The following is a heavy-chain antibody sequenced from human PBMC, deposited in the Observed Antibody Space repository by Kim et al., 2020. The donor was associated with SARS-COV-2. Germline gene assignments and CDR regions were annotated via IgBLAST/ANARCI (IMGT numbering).Heavy chain of an antibody. J-gene: IGHJ3*02. Sequence: GGSLRLSCAASGFTFSNAWMSWVRQAPGKGLEWVGRIKSKTDGGTTDYAAPVKGRFTISRDDSKNTLYLQMNSLKTEDTAVYYCTTDPYYYDSSEAFDIWGQGTMVTVSS. D-gene: IGHD3-22*01. CDR2: IKSKTDGGTT. V-gene: IGHV3-15*01. CDR1: GFTFSNAW. CDR3: TTDPYYYDSSEAFDI.